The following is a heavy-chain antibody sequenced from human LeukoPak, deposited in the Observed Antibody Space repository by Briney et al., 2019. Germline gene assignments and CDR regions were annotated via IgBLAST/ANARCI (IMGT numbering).Heavy chain of an antibody. J-gene: IGHJ4*02. Sequence: PGGSLRLSCSASGFTFSNYNIHWVRQAPGKGLEYVSAITDKGLRTYYVDSVRGRFTISRDNSKNTVYLQMSSLRPEDTAVYYCEAGHFDYWGQGTLVTVSS. D-gene: IGHD6-19*01. CDR3: EAGHFDY. CDR1: GFTFSNYN. CDR2: ITDKGLRT. V-gene: IGHV3-64*03.